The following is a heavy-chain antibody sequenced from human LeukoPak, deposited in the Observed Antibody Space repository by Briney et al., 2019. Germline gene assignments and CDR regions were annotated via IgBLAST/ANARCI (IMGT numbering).Heavy chain of an antibody. Sequence: SETLSLTCAVSGGSISSYYWSWIRQPPGKGLEWIGYIYYTGSTNYSPSLKSRVTISVDKSKNQFSLKVTSMSAADTAVYYCARISNSGWFFDFWDQGTLVTVSS. V-gene: IGHV4-59*08. D-gene: IGHD6-19*01. J-gene: IGHJ4*02. CDR3: ARISNSGWFFDF. CDR2: IYYTGST. CDR1: GGSISSYY.